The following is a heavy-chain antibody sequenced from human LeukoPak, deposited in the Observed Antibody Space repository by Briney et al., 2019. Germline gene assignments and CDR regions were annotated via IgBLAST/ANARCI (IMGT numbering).Heavy chain of an antibody. CDR1: GGSISSSSYY. CDR3: ARRRAVAAHRGPFDY. J-gene: IGHJ4*02. Sequence: PSETLSLTCTVSGGSISSSSYYWGWIRQPPGKGLEWIGSIYHSGSTYYNPSLKSRVTISVDTSKNQFSLKLSSVTAADTAVYYCARRRAVAAHRGPFDYWGQGTLVTVSS. CDR2: IYHSGST. V-gene: IGHV4-39*01. D-gene: IGHD6-19*01.